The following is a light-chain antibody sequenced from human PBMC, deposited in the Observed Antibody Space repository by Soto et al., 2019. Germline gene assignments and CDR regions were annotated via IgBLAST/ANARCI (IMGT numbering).Light chain of an antibody. CDR1: QSINTS. CDR2: AAS. V-gene: IGKV1-9*01. CDR3: QQLFDSPIT. Sequence: DIQMTQSPSSLSASVGDGVTITCRASQSINTSLAWYQVKPGKAPKLLIYAASTLESGVPSRFSATVSGTEFSLTITSLQPEDFATYYCQQLFDSPITFGQGTRLEIK. J-gene: IGKJ5*01.